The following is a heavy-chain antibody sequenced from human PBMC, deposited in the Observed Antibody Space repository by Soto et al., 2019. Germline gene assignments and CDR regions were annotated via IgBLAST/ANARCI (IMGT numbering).Heavy chain of an antibody. CDR2: ISYDGSNK. V-gene: IGHV3-30-3*01. Sequence: QVQLVESGGGVVQPGRSLRLSCAASGFTFSRYAMHWVRQAPGKGLEWVAVISYDGSNKYYADSVKGRFTISRDNCKNTLYLQMNSLRAEDTAVYYRARDAGGTDFSELTYCFELRGPGTPGPGSS. J-gene: IGHJ4*02. CDR1: GFTFSRYA. D-gene: IGHD3-3*01. CDR3: ARDAGGTDFSELTYCFEL.